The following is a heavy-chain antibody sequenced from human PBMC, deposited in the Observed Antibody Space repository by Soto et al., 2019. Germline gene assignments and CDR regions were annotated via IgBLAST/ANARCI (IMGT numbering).Heavy chain of an antibody. CDR1: GYTFTSYG. J-gene: IGHJ6*03. Sequence: GASVKVSCKASGYTFTSYGISWVRQAPGQGLEWMGWISAYNGNTNYAQKLQGRVTMTTDTSTSTAYMELRSLRSDDTAVYYCARVLYRMGGGTYYYYYYYMDVWGKGTTVTVSS. V-gene: IGHV1-18*01. CDR2: ISAYNGNT. D-gene: IGHD3-16*01. CDR3: ARVLYRMGGGTYYYYYYYMDV.